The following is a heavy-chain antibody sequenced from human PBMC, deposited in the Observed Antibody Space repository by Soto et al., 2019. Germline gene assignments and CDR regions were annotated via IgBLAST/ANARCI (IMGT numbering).Heavy chain of an antibody. V-gene: IGHV1-18*01. J-gene: IGHJ4*02. D-gene: IGHD3-10*01. CDR3: ARDNEDGSGSYYGY. CDR2: ISAYNGNT. CDR1: GYTFTSYG. Sequence: QVQLVQSGAEVKKPGASVKVSCKASGYTFTSYGISWVRQAPGQGLEWMGWISAYNGNTNYAQKLQGRVTMTTDTSTSTADMEMRSPRSDDTAVYYCARDNEDGSGSYYGYWSQGALVTVSS.